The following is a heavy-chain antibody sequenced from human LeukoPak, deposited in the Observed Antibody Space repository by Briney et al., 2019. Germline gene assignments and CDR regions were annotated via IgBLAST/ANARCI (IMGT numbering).Heavy chain of an antibody. CDR3: ARDRGFRGYCSGGSCHDPPYYFDY. Sequence: SETLSLTCTVSGGSISSYYWSWIRQPAGKGLEWIGRIYTSGSTNYNPSLKSRVTMSVDTSKNQFSLKLSSVTAADTAVYYCARDRGFRGYCSGGSCHDPPYYFDYWGQGTLVTVSS. D-gene: IGHD2-15*01. V-gene: IGHV4-4*07. CDR1: GGSISSYY. CDR2: IYTSGST. J-gene: IGHJ4*02.